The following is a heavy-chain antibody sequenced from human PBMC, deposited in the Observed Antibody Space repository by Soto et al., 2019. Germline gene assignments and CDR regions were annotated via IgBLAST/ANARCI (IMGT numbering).Heavy chain of an antibody. Sequence: GASVKVSCKASGYTFTSYYMHWVRQAPGQGLEWMGIINPSGGSTSYAQKLQGRVTMTRDTSTSTVYMELSSLRSEDTAVYYCARDGKVPGSEANPYSSSPPPYYYGMDVWGQGTTVTVSS. CDR2: INPSGGST. J-gene: IGHJ6*02. CDR1: GYTFTSYY. CDR3: ARDGKVPGSEANPYSSSPPPYYYGMDV. D-gene: IGHD6-6*01. V-gene: IGHV1-46*01.